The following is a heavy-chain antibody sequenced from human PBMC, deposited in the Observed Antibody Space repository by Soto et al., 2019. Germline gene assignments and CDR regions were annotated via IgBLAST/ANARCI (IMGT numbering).Heavy chain of an antibody. D-gene: IGHD3-3*01. CDR1: GGSISDFY. CDR3: ARGGGYDFRSSQAPPIDV. Sequence: KPSETLSLTCNVSGGSISDFYWSWIRQSPGKRLEWIGYLYYTGSTNYNPALKSRVTISLDTSKNQFSLKVRSVTAADTAVYYCARGGGYDFRSSQAPPIDVWGRGTTVAVSS. V-gene: IGHV4-59*01. J-gene: IGHJ6*02. CDR2: LYYTGST.